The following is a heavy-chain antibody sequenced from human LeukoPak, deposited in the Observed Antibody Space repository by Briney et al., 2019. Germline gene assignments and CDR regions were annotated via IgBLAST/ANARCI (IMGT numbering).Heavy chain of an antibody. D-gene: IGHD3-22*01. CDR2: INHSGST. CDR1: GGSFSGYY. J-gene: IGHJ4*02. Sequence: SETLSLTCAVYGGSFSGYYWSWIRQPPGKGLEWIGEINHSGSTNYNPSLKSRVTISVDTSKNQFSLKLSSVTAADTAVYYCARGIDYDSSGYYYGGPSSFDYWGQGTQVTVSS. V-gene: IGHV4-34*01. CDR3: ARGIDYDSSGYYYGGPSSFDY.